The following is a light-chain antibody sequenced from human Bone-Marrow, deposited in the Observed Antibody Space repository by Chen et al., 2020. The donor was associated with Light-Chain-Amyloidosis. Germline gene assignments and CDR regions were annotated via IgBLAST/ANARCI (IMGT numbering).Light chain of an antibody. Sequence: SYVLTQPSSVSVAPGQTATIACGGNNIGSTSVHWYQQTPGQAPLLVVYDDSDRPSGIPERLSGSNSGNTATLTISRVEAGDEAADYCQVWDRSSDRPVCGGGTKLTVL. V-gene: IGLV3-21*02. CDR2: DDS. J-gene: IGLJ3*02. CDR1: NIGSTS. CDR3: QVWDRSSDRPV.